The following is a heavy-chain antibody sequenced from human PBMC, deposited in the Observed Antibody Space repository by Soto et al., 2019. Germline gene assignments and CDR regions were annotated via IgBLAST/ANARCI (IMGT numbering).Heavy chain of an antibody. V-gene: IGHV5-10-1*01. J-gene: IGHJ4*02. CDR1: GYSFTSYW. CDR2: IDPSDSYT. CDR3: ARQGVVEEQWLVDY. Sequence: PGESLKISCKGSGYSFTSYWISWVRQMPGKGLEWMGRIDPSDSYTNYSPSFQGHVTISADKSISTAYLQWSSLKASDTAMYYCARQGVVEEQWLVDYRGQGTLVTVSS. D-gene: IGHD6-19*01.